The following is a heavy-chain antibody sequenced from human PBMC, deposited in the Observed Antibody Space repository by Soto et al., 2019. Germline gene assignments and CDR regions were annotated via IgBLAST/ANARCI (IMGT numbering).Heavy chain of an antibody. D-gene: IGHD6-13*01. CDR3: ARGEQQLVLYYYGMDV. CDR1: GYSFTSYW. Sequence: GESLKISCKGSGYSFTSYWISWVRQMPGKGLEWMGRIDPSDSYTNYSPSFQGHVTISADKSTSTAYLQWSSLKASDTAMYYCARGEQQLVLYYYGMDVWGQGTTVTVSS. CDR2: IDPSDSYT. V-gene: IGHV5-10-1*01. J-gene: IGHJ6*02.